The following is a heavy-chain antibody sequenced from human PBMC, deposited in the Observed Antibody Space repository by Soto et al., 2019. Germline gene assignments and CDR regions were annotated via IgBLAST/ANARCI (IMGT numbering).Heavy chain of an antibody. J-gene: IGHJ4*02. D-gene: IGHD3-9*01. V-gene: IGHV4-4*07. CDR2: FYTSGGT. CDR3: ARDRVTPGSTFEF. Sequence: SETLPLTCTVSGGSISSYYWTLIRQPAGKGLECIWLFYTSGGTNYNPSLKSRVTISVDTSKTQFSLKLSSLTAADMAVYYCARDRVTPGSTFEFWGQASLVTVSS. CDR1: GGSISSYY.